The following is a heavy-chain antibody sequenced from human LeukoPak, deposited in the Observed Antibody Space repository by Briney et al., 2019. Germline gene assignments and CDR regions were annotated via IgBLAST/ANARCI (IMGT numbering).Heavy chain of an antibody. CDR3: AKDLNYGSGTYYLTDS. CDR1: GFTFGYYG. CDR2: ILYEGSNK. Sequence: PGRSLRLSCTASGFTFGYYGMHWVRQAPGKGLEWVAVILYEGSNKYYGDSVKGRFTISRDISKHTVYLQMNSLRAEDTAVYYCAKDLNYGSGTYYLTDSWGQGTLVTVSS. V-gene: IGHV3-30*18. D-gene: IGHD3-10*01. J-gene: IGHJ4*02.